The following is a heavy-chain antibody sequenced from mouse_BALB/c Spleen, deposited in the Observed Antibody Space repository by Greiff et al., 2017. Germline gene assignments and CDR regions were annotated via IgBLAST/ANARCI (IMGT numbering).Heavy chain of an antibody. V-gene: IGHV7-1*02. Sequence: EVKLVESGGGLVQPGGSLRLSCATSGFTFSDFYMEWVRQPPGKRLEWIAASRNKANDYTTEYSASVKGRFIVSRDTSQSILYLQMNALRAEDTAIYYCVGITRAMDYWGQGTSVTVSS. J-gene: IGHJ4*01. CDR2: SRNKANDYTT. D-gene: IGHD2-4*01. CDR3: VGITRAMDY. CDR1: GFTFSDFY.